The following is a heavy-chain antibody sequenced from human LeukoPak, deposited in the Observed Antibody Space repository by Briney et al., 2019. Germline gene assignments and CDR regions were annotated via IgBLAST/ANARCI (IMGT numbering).Heavy chain of an antibody. V-gene: IGHV3-21*01. Sequence: GGSLRLSCAASGFTFSSYSMNWVRQAPGKGLEWVSSISSSSSYIYYADSVKGRFTISRDNAKNSLYLQMNSLRAEDTAVYYCARDQYDILTGYSSFDYWGQGTLVTVSS. J-gene: IGHJ4*02. CDR1: GFTFSSYS. CDR3: ARDQYDILTGYSSFDY. D-gene: IGHD3-9*01. CDR2: ISSSSSYI.